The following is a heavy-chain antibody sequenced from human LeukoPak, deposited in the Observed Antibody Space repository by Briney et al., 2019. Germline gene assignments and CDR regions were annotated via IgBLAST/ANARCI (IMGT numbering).Heavy chain of an antibody. V-gene: IGHV3-23*01. Sequence: PGGSLRLSCAASRFTFSNYAMSWVRQAPGKGLEWVSAIGGNGGSTYYADSVKGRFTISRDNAKNSLYLQMNSLRDEDTAVYYCARESQFVPWFDPWGQGTLVTVSS. CDR1: RFTFSNYA. CDR2: IGGNGGST. CDR3: ARESQFVPWFDP. D-gene: IGHD3-16*01. J-gene: IGHJ5*02.